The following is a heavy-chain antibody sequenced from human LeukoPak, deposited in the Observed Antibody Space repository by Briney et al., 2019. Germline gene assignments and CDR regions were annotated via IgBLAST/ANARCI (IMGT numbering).Heavy chain of an antibody. J-gene: IGHJ4*02. Sequence: GGSLRLSCAASGFTFSSYGMHWVRQAPGKGLEWVAVISYDGSNKYYADSVKGRFTISRDNSKNTLYLQMNSLQTEDTAVYYCTTYLGIPYYDFWSAYYTFDYWGQGTLVTVSS. CDR3: TTYLGIPYYDFWSAYYTFDY. CDR1: GFTFSSYG. V-gene: IGHV3-30*03. D-gene: IGHD3-3*01. CDR2: ISYDGSNK.